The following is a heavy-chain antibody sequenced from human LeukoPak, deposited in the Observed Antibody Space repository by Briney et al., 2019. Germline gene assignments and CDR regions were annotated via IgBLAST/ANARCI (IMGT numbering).Heavy chain of an antibody. J-gene: IGHJ6*03. CDR3: ARTPGTPTDYGDTYYYYYMDV. CDR1: GGTFSSYA. CDR2: IIPIFGTA. Sequence: SVKVSCKASGGTFSSYAISWVRQAPGQGLEWMGGIIPIFGTADYAQKFQGRVTITADESTSTAYMELSSLRSEDTAVYYCARTPGTPTDYGDTYYYYYMDVWGKGTTVTISS. V-gene: IGHV1-69*13. D-gene: IGHD4-17*01.